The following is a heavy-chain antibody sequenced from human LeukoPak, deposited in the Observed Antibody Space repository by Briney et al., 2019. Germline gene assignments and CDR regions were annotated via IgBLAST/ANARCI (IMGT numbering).Heavy chain of an antibody. CDR1: GFTFSSYA. D-gene: IGHD3-10*01. J-gene: IGHJ4*02. CDR3: AKVSQLLWFGESPYHFDY. V-gene: IGHV3-23*01. Sequence: PGGSLRLSCAASGFTFSSYAMSWVRQAPGKGLEWVSAISGSGGSTYYADSVKGRFTISRDNSKNTLYLQMNSLRAEDTAVYYCAKVSQLLWFGESPYHFDYWGQGTLVTVSS. CDR2: ISGSGGST.